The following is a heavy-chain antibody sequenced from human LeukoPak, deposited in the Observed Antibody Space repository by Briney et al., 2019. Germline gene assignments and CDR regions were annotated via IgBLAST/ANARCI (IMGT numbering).Heavy chain of an antibody. J-gene: IGHJ5*02. V-gene: IGHV4-39*01. CDR1: GGSISSSSYY. D-gene: IGHD3-3*01. CDR3: ARHSRIFGVVIARWFDP. Sequence: SETLSLTCTVSGGSISSSSYYWGWIRQPPGQGREWIGSIYYSASTYYNPSLKIRVTISVATSKNHFYLKLSSVTAADTAVYYCARHSRIFGVVIARWFDPWGQGTLVTVSS. CDR2: IYYSAST.